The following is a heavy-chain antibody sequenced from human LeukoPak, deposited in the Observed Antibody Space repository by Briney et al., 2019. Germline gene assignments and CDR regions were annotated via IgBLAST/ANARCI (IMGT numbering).Heavy chain of an antibody. CDR3: ATSGDSSGYTFDY. CDR2: VDPEDGET. J-gene: IGHJ4*02. D-gene: IGHD3-22*01. CDR1: GYTFTDYY. Sequence: ASVKLFCKVSGYTFTDYYMHWVQHAPGKGLEWMGLVDPEDGETIYAEKFQGRVTITADTSTDTAYMELSSLRSEDTAVYYCATSGDSSGYTFDYWGQGTLVTVSS. V-gene: IGHV1-69-2*01.